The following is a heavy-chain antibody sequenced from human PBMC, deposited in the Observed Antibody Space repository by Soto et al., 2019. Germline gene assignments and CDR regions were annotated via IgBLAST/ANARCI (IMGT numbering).Heavy chain of an antibody. D-gene: IGHD2-2*01. J-gene: IGHJ5*02. V-gene: IGHV4-34*01. CDR3: ARGSYQPLLPCPNWFDP. CDR1: GGSFSGYY. Sequence: SETLSLTCAVYGGSFSGYYWSWIRQPPGKGLEWIGEINHSGSTNYNPSLKSRVTISVDTSKNQFSLKLSSVTAAVTAVYYCARGSYQPLLPCPNWFDPGGQGTLVTVSS. CDR2: INHSGST.